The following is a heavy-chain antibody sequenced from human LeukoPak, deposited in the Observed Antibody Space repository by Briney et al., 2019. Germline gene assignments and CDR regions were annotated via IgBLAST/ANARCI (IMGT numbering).Heavy chain of an antibody. V-gene: IGHV4-30-4*07. CDR2: IYYSGNT. CDR1: GGSVSSGVYS. Sequence: SETLSLTCAVSGGSVSSGVYSWTWIRQPPGKGLEWIGYIYYSGNTYYNPSLKSRVTIPVDTSKNQFSLKLSSVTAADTAVYYCARGLRLLWFGANYMDIWGKGTTVTVSS. CDR3: ARGLRLLWFGANYMDI. D-gene: IGHD3-10*01. J-gene: IGHJ6*03.